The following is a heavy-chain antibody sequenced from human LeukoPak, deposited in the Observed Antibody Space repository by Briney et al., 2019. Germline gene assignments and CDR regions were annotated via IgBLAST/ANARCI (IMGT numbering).Heavy chain of an antibody. CDR1: GFTVSSNY. Sequence: PGGSLRLSCAASGFTVSSNYMSWDRQAPGKGLEWVSVIYSGGSTYYADSVKGRFTISRDNSKNTLYLQMNSLRAEDTAVYYCAGAARSLFFGYWGQGTLVTVSS. D-gene: IGHD6-6*01. CDR2: IYSGGST. J-gene: IGHJ4*02. V-gene: IGHV3-53*01. CDR3: AGAARSLFFGY.